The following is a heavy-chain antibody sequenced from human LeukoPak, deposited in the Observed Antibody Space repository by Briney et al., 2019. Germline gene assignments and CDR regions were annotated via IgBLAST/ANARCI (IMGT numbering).Heavy chain of an antibody. D-gene: IGHD5-24*01. Sequence: SETLSLTCTVSGGSLSSYYWRWIREPPGQGLEWNGYFYYGASTNYNPSRKSRVTISVDTSKNQFSLKLSSVTAADTAVYYCARRRKASAFDIWGQGTMVTVSS. CDR2: FYYGAST. J-gene: IGHJ3*02. CDR1: GGSLSSYY. CDR3: ARRRKASAFDI. V-gene: IGHV4-59*08.